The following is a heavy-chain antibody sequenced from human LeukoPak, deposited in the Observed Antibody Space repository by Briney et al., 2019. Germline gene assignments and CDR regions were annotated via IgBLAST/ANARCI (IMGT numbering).Heavy chain of an antibody. J-gene: IGHJ4*02. Sequence: GGSLRLSCAASGFTVSSNYMSWVRQAPGKGLECVSVIYSGDNTYYADSAKGRFTISRDNSKNTLYLQMNSLRAEDTAVYYCARSRSITIFGVVRGDRYYFDYWGQGTLVTVSS. V-gene: IGHV3-53*01. D-gene: IGHD3-3*01. CDR3: ARSRSITIFGVVRGDRYYFDY. CDR2: IYSGDNT. CDR1: GFTVSSNY.